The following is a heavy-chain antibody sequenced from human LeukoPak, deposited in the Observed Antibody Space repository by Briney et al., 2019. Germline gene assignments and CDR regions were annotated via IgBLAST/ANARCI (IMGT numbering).Heavy chain of an antibody. CDR1: GYTLSELS. D-gene: IGHD3-22*01. V-gene: IGHV1-24*01. CDR2: FDPEDGET. J-gene: IGHJ2*01. CDR3: ATTLPNSSGYCGWYFDL. Sequence: ASVKVSCKVSGYTLSELSIHWVRQAPGKGLEWMGGFDPEDGETFSAQKFQGRVTMTEDASTDTAYMELSTLRSEDTAVYYCATTLPNSSGYCGWYFDLWGRGALVTVSS.